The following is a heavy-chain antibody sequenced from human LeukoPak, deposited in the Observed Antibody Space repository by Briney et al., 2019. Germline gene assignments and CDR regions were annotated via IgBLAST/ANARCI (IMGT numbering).Heavy chain of an antibody. CDR3: ARTGSSRFDY. J-gene: IGHJ4*02. D-gene: IGHD1-26*01. Sequence: GGSLRLSCAASAFTFSSYAMSWVRQAPGKGLEWVSAISGSAGSTNYADSVKGRFTISRDNFKNTLYLQMNSLRVEDTAVYYCARTGSSRFDYWGQGTLVTVSS. CDR1: AFTFSSYA. V-gene: IGHV3-23*01. CDR2: ISGSAGST.